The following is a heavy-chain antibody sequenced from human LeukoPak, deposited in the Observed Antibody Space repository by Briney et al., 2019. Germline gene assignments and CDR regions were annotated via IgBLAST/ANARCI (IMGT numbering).Heavy chain of an antibody. CDR3: ARFVVVPAAIPYYYYGMDV. CDR2: LSAYNGNT. J-gene: IGHJ6*02. D-gene: IGHD2-2*01. CDR1: GYTFTSYG. V-gene: IGHV1-18*01. Sequence: ASVKVSCKASGYTFTSYGISWVRQAPGQGLEWMGWLSAYNGNTNYAQKLQGRVTMTTDTSTSTAYMELRSLRSDDTAVYYCARFVVVPAAIPYYYYGMDVWGQGTTVTVSS.